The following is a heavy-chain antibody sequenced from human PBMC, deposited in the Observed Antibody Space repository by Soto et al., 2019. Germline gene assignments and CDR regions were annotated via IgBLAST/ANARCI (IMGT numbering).Heavy chain of an antibody. CDR2: ISSSSSYI. J-gene: IGHJ3*02. D-gene: IGHD5-18*01. V-gene: IGHV3-21*01. CDR3: ARDRDTAMVTPDAFDI. CDR1: GFTFSSYS. Sequence: GGSLRLSCAASGFTFSSYSMNWVRQAPGKGLEWVSSISSSSSYIYYADSVKGRFTISRDNAKNSLYLQMNSLRAEDTAVYYCARDRDTAMVTPDAFDIWGQGTMVTVSS.